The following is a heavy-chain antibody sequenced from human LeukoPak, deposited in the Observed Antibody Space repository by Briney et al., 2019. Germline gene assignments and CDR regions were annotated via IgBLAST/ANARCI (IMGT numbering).Heavy chain of an antibody. J-gene: IGHJ6*03. CDR3: ARVDYDFWSGYYTGYYYYYYMDV. CDR2: IYYSGST. Sequence: SETLSLTCTVSGGSISSSSYYWGWIRQPPGKGLEWIGSIYYSGSTYYNPSLKSRVTISVDTSKNQFSLKLSSVTAADTAVYYCARVDYDFWSGYYTGYYYYYYMDVWGKGTTVTVSS. V-gene: IGHV4-39*07. D-gene: IGHD3-3*01. CDR1: GGSISSSSYY.